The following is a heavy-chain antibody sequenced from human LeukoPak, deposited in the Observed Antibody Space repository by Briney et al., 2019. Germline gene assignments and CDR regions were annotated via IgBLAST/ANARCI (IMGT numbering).Heavy chain of an antibody. V-gene: IGHV3-48*03. CDR2: ISSSGSTI. Sequence: GGSLRLSCAASGFTFSSYEMNWVRQAPGKGLEWVSYISSSGSTIYYADSVKGRFTISRDNAKNSLYLQMNSLRAEDTAVYYCARGGDGYNHYYYYYMDVWGKGTTVTVSS. D-gene: IGHD5-24*01. CDR1: GFTFSSYE. CDR3: ARGGDGYNHYYYYYMDV. J-gene: IGHJ6*03.